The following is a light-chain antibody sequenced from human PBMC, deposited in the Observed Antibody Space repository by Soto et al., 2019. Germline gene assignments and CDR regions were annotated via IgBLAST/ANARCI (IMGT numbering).Light chain of an antibody. Sequence: QSALTQPASVSGSPGQSITISCTGTSSDVGGYNYVSWYQQHPGKAPKLMIYDVSNRPSGVSDRFSGSKSGNTASLTISGLQAEDEADYYCSSYTGSSHPGLVFGEGTKVTVL. V-gene: IGLV2-14*01. J-gene: IGLJ3*02. CDR1: SSDVGGYNY. CDR3: SSYTGSSHPGLV. CDR2: DVS.